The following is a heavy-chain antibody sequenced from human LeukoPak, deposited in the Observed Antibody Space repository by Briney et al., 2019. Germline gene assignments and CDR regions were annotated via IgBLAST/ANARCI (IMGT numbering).Heavy chain of an antibody. V-gene: IGHV3-23*01. D-gene: IGHD3-22*01. CDR2: ITGSGAST. J-gene: IGHJ3*01. Sequence: AGGSLRLSCSASGFSFSSYSMTWVRQAPGKGLEWISSITGSGASTYYADSVKGRFTISRDNSKNTLYLQMNSLRAEDTAVYYCAKDPHYDSPGGQGTMVTVSS. CDR3: AKDPHYDSP. CDR1: GFSFSSYS.